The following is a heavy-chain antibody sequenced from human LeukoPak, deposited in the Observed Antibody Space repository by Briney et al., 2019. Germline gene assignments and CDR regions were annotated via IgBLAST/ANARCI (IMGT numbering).Heavy chain of an antibody. V-gene: IGHV3-23*01. CDR3: ARDGDYDRSYRSGFDY. J-gene: IGHJ4*02. CDR1: GFTFSSYA. CDR2: ISGSGGST. Sequence: GGSLRLSCAASGFTFSSYAMSWVRQAPGKGLEWVSAISGSGGSTYYADSVKGRFTISRDNAKNTLYLQMNTLRAEDTAVYFCARDGDYDRSYRSGFDYWGQGTLVTVSS. D-gene: IGHD1-26*01.